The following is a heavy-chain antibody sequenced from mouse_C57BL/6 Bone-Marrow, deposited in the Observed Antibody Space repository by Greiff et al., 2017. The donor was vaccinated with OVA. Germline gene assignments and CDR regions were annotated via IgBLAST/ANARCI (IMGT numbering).Heavy chain of an antibody. CDR2: IDPANGNT. CDR3: AKDYGSSYWYFDV. D-gene: IGHD1-1*01. Sequence: EVQLQESVAELVRPGASVKLSCTASGFNIKNTYMHWVKQRPEQGLEWIGRIDPANGNTKYAPKFQGKATITADTSSNTAYLQLSSLTSEDTAIYYCAKDYGSSYWYFDVWGTGTTVTVSS. J-gene: IGHJ1*03. V-gene: IGHV14-3*01. CDR1: GFNIKNTY.